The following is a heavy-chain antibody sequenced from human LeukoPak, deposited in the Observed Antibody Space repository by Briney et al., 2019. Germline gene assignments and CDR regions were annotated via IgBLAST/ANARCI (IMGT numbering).Heavy chain of an antibody. CDR3: ARGRIPVAGTKNYFDY. J-gene: IGHJ4*02. D-gene: IGHD6-19*01. CDR2: IYYSGST. Sequence: SETLSLTYTVSGGSISSYYWSWIRQPPGKGLEWIGYIYYSGSTNYNPSLKSRVTISVDTSKNQFSLKLSSVTAADTAVYYCARGRIPVAGTKNYFDYWGQGTLVTVSS. CDR1: GGSISSYY. V-gene: IGHV4-59*01.